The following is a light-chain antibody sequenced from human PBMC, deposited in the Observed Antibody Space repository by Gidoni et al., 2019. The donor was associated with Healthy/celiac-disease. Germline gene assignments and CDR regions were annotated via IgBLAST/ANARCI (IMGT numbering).Light chain of an antibody. J-gene: IGKJ1*01. CDR3: MQALQTPWT. CDR2: LGS. V-gene: IGKV2-28*01. CDR1: QSLLHSNGYNY. Sequence: DIVMTQSPLSLPVTTGEPASISCRSSQSLLHSNGYNYLDWYLQKQGQSPQLLIYLGSNRASGVPARFRGSGSGTDFTLKISLVDAAYVGVYYCMQALQTPWTFGQGTKVEIK.